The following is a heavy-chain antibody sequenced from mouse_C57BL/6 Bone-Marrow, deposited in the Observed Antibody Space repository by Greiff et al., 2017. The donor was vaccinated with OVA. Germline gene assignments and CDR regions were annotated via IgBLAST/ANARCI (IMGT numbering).Heavy chain of an antibody. CDR2: IYPRDGST. J-gene: IGHJ3*01. CDR3: AGSRGNYEGFAY. Sequence: QVQLQQSDAELVKPGASVKISCKVSGYTFTDHTIHWMKQRPDQGLEWIGYIYPRDGSTKYNEKFKGKATLTADKSSSTAYMQLNSLTSEDSAVYFGAGSRGNYEGFAYWGQGTLVTVSA. D-gene: IGHD2-1*01. CDR1: GYTFTDHT. V-gene: IGHV1-78*01.